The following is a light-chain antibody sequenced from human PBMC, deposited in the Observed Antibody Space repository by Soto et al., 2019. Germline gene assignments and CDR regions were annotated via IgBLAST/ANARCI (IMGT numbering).Light chain of an antibody. J-gene: IGKJ1*01. Sequence: IPLTPSPSSLSASVGDRVTITCRASPAIASFLAWYQQKPGTAPKLLIYGASTLQSGVPSRFSGSRSGTDYTLTIASLQPEDFATYYCQQLNGSPWTFGQGTKVEIK. V-gene: IGKV1-9*01. CDR2: GAS. CDR1: PAIASF. CDR3: QQLNGSPWT.